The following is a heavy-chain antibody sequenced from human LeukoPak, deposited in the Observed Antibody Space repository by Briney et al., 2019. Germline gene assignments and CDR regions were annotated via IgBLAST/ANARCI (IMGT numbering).Heavy chain of an antibody. CDR1: GFTGNSFY. Sequence: GGSLRLSCAAPGFTGNSFYMNWVRQAPGKGLGWVANIYSGGGTHYGDSVEGRFTISRDKSKNTLYLQMNSLRAEDTAVYFCARGFGGDLLGYFFDYWGQGTLVTVSS. V-gene: IGHV3-53*01. CDR3: ARGFGGDLLGYFFDY. CDR2: IYSGGGT. J-gene: IGHJ4*02. D-gene: IGHD3-10*01.